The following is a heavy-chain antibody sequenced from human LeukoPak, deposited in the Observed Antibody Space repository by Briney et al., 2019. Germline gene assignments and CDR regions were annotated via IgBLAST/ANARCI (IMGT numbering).Heavy chain of an antibody. CDR1: GFTFSDYY. D-gene: IGHD1-14*01. CDR3: AITARIPEA. Sequence: PGGSLRLSCAASGFTFSDYYMSWIRQAPGKGLGSISYISGSGSDTNYADSVRGRFTISRDNAKNSLYLQMNSLTADDTAVYYRAITARIPEAWGQGTLVIVSS. V-gene: IGHV3-11*03. J-gene: IGHJ4*02. CDR2: ISGSGSDT.